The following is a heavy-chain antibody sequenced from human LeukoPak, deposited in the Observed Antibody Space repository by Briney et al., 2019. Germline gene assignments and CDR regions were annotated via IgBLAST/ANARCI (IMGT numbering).Heavy chain of an antibody. V-gene: IGHV1-2*02. D-gene: IGHD3-22*01. J-gene: IGHJ5*02. Sequence: GASVKVSCKASGYTFTGYYMHWVRQAPGQGLEWMGWINPNSGGTNYAQKLQGRVTMTTDTSTSTAYMELRSLRSDDTAVYYCARDPGRSSGYLGTYNWFDPWGQGTLVTVSS. CDR3: ARDPGRSSGYLGTYNWFDP. CDR1: GYTFTGYY. CDR2: INPNSGGT.